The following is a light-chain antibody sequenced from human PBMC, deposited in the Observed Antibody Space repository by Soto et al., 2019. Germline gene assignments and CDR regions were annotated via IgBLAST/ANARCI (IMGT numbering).Light chain of an antibody. CDR2: DVS. J-gene: IGLJ1*01. CDR3: CSYAGSSAYV. V-gene: IGLV2-11*01. Sequence: QSVLTQPRSVSGSPGQSVTVSCTGTSSDVGGYNHVSWYQKNPGEAPKVMIFDVSKRPSGVPDRFSGSKSDNTASLTISGFQAEDEADYYCCSYAGSSAYVFGAGTKVTVL. CDR1: SSDVGGYNH.